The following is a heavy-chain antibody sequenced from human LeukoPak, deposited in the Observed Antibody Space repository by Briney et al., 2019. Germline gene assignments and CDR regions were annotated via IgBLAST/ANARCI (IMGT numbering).Heavy chain of an antibody. Sequence: ASVKVSCKASGYTFTHHGITWVRQAPGQGLEWMGWISGYNGDTHYAQNFQGRVTLTPDTSTSTAYMELRSLRSDDTAVYYCARDPTNTSGRYAYFDYWGQGTLVTVSS. V-gene: IGHV1-18*01. CDR2: ISGYNGDT. D-gene: IGHD6-19*01. J-gene: IGHJ4*02. CDR3: ARDPTNTSGRYAYFDY. CDR1: GYTFTHHG.